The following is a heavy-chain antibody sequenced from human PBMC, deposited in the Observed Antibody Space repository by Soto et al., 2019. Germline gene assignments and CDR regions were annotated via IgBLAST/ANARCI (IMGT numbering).Heavy chain of an antibody. CDR3: AEEGGGGPGFNY. CDR1: GDTFSRYA. CDR2: IIPIFGTT. J-gene: IGHJ4*01. V-gene: IGHV1-69*18. Sequence: QVHLVQSGAEVKKPGSSVKVSCKTSGDTFSRYAITWVRQAPGQGLELMGTIIPIFGTTNYAQKFQGRVTITADDSTGTSNRELGALKFEDRAGYCWAEEGGGGPGFNYGGQEPWSPSPQ. D-gene: IGHD1-26*01.